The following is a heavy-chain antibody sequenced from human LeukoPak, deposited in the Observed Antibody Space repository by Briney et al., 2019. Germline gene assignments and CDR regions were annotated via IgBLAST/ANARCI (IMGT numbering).Heavy chain of an antibody. CDR3: S. CDR1: GFTFSTYA. V-gene: IGHV3-23*01. CDR2: ISGSGGST. Sequence: QSGGSLRLSCAASGFTFSTYAMSWVRQAPGKGPEWVSAISGSGGSTYYADSVRGRFTISRDNSKNTLYLQMNSLRAEDTSIALDSWGQGTLVTVSS. J-gene: IGHJ4*02.